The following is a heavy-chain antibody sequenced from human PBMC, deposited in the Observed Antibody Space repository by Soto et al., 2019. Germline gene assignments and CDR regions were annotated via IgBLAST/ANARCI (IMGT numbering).Heavy chain of an antibody. V-gene: IGHV3-23*01. CDR3: AKGRSAGSGVFDY. CDR2: LSVSGGST. CDR1: GFNFRDYV. D-gene: IGHD3-10*01. J-gene: IGHJ4*02. Sequence: GGSLRLSCAASGFNFRDYVWSWVRQAPGKGLEWVSALSVSGGSTDHADSVKGRFTISRDNSKNTLFLQMNSLRVEDTAVYYCAKGRSAGSGVFDYWGQGTLVTVSS.